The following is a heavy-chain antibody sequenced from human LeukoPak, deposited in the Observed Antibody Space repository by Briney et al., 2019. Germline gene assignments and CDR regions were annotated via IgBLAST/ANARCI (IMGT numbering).Heavy chain of an antibody. J-gene: IGHJ4*02. V-gene: IGHV3-53*01. D-gene: IGHD6-6*01. CDR2: IYSGGST. Sequence: PGGPLRLSCAASGFTVSSNYMSWVRQAPGKGLEWVSVIYSGGSTYYADSVKGRFTISRDNSKNTLYLQMNSLRAEDTAVYYCARGWSSSTPPYYFDYWGQGTLVTVSS. CDR3: ARGWSSSTPPYYFDY. CDR1: GFTVSSNY.